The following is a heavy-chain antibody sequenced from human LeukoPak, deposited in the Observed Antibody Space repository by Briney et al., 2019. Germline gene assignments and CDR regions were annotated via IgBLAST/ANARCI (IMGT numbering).Heavy chain of an antibody. CDR2: IYYSGST. V-gene: IGHV4-59*08. CDR3: ASWGYYDSSGSTPLDY. D-gene: IGHD3-22*01. J-gene: IGHJ4*02. Sequence: SETLSLTCTVSGGSISSYYWSWIPQPPGTGREWIGYIYYSGSTNYNPSLKSRVTISVDTSKNQFSMKLSSVTAADTAVYYCASWGYYDSSGSTPLDYWGQGTLVTVSS. CDR1: GGSISSYY.